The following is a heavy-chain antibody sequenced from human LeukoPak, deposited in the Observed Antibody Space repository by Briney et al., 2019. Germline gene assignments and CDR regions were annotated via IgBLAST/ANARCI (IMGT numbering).Heavy chain of an antibody. D-gene: IGHD6-25*01. Sequence: SETLSLTCTVSGGSISSHYRSWIRQPPGKGLEGIGYIYYSGSTNYNPSLKSRVTISVDTSKNQFSLELSSVTAADTAVYYCARSGRYYYYYYMDVWGKGTTVTASS. J-gene: IGHJ6*03. CDR2: IYYSGST. CDR3: ARSGRYYYYYYMDV. CDR1: GGSISSHY. V-gene: IGHV4-59*11.